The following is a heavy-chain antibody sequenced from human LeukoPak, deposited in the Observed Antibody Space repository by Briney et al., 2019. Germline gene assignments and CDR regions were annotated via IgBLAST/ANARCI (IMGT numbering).Heavy chain of an antibody. CDR1: GYIFTDYY. V-gene: IGHV1-2*06. J-gene: IGHJ4*02. Sequence: GASVKVSCKASGYIFTDYYIHWVRQAPGQGHEWMGRINPNSGGTNFAQKFQARVTMTSDTSISTAYMEVSGLESDDTAVYYCARARYCYTTSCPLDYRGQGTLVTVSS. D-gene: IGHD2-2*01. CDR3: ARARYCYTTSCPLDY. CDR2: INPNSGGT.